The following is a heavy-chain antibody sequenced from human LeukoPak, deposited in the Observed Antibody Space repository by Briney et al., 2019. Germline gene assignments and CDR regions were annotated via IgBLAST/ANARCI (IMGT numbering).Heavy chain of an antibody. CDR3: ARNSDL. J-gene: IGHJ4*02. Sequence: SETLSLTCAVYVGSFRGYYWSWIRQPPGKALEWIGDISHSGTTNYNPSLKSRVTISVDKSMSQFSLKLTSVTAADTAVYYCARNSDLWGQGTLVTVSS. CDR2: ISHSGTT. V-gene: IGHV4-34*01. D-gene: IGHD2-21*01. CDR1: VGSFRGYY.